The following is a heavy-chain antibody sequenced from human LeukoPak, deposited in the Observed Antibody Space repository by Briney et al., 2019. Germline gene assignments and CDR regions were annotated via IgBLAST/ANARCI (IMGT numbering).Heavy chain of an antibody. CDR1: GFTFSSYW. CDR2: IKQDGSEK. V-gene: IGHV3-7*01. CDR3: ARGRGSDY. D-gene: IGHD1-1*01. J-gene: IGHJ4*02. Sequence: PGGSLRLPCPASGFTFSSYWMSWVRQAPGKGLVWVANIKQDGSEKYYVDSVKGRFTISRDNTKKSLYLEMNSLRAEDTAVYYCARGRGSDYWGQGTLVTVSS.